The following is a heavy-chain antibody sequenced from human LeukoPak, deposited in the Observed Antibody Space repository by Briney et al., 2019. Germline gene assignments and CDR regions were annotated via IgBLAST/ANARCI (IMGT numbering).Heavy chain of an antibody. CDR2: TYYRSKRYN. V-gene: IGHV6-1*01. Sequence: SQTLSLTCAISGDSVSSNGATWNWIRQSPSRGLEWLGRTYYRSKRYNDYAVSVKSRITINPDTSKNHFSLQLNSVTPEDTAVYFCARGERGHTDCWGQGTLVTVSS. CDR1: GDSVSSNGAT. J-gene: IGHJ4*02. D-gene: IGHD3-10*01. CDR3: ARGERGHTDC.